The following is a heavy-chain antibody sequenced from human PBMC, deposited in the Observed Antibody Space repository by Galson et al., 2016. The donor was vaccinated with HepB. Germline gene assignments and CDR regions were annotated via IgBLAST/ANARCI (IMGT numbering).Heavy chain of an antibody. CDR2: ISWNSGYI. CDR3: AKGIVGSFGELMVFEY. CDR1: GFTFDDYA. Sequence: SLRLSCAASGFTFDDYAMHWVRQAPGKGLEWVSYISWNSGYIGYADSVKGRFTISRDNAKNSLYLQMNSLRTDDTALYYCAKGIVGSFGELMVFEYWGQGTLVTVSS. V-gene: IGHV3-9*01. D-gene: IGHD3-10*01. J-gene: IGHJ4*02.